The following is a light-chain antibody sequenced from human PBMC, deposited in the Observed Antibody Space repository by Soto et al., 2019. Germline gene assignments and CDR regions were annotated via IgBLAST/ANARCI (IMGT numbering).Light chain of an antibody. CDR2: DAS. CDR1: QSVSNH. V-gene: IGKV3D-15*01. J-gene: IGKJ1*01. Sequence: TQSPATLSLSPGERATLSRRASQSVSNHLAWYQQTPGRAPRLLIYDASNRATGIPARFSGTGSGTEFTLTISSLQSEDFALYYCQQYNDWPLTFGQGTKVDIK. CDR3: QQYNDWPLT.